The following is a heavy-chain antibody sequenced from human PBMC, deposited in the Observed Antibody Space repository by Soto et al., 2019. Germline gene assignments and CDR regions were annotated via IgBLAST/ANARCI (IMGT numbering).Heavy chain of an antibody. CDR3: ARGLRNYYDRSGLHY. Sequence: GGSLRLSCTASGFTFSDYAMSWVRQAPGKGLEWVSYISYTGSTIYYADSVRGRFTISRDNSKNSLYLQMNSLRAEDTAVYYCARGLRNYYDRSGLHYWGQGTLVTVSS. CDR1: GFTFSDYA. J-gene: IGHJ4*02. D-gene: IGHD3-22*01. V-gene: IGHV3-11*04. CDR2: ISYTGSTI.